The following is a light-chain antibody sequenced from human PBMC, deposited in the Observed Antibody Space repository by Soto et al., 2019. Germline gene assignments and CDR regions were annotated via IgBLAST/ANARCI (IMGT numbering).Light chain of an antibody. Sequence: EIVRTQSPATLSVSPGERATLSCRASQSVSSTLAWYQQKPGQAPKLLMYGASVRAPGIPDRFSGDGSGTDFTLTISNLQSEDFAIYYCQHYNKWHYTFGQGTKLEIK. V-gene: IGKV3-15*01. J-gene: IGKJ2*01. CDR1: QSVSST. CDR3: QHYNKWHYT. CDR2: GAS.